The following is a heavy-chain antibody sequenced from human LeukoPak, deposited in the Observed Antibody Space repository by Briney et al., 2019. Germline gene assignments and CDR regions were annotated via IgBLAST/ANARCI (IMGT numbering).Heavy chain of an antibody. J-gene: IGHJ4*02. CDR2: IYYSGST. Sequence: PSETLSLTCTVSGGSISSSSYYWGWIRQPPGRGLEWIGSIYYSGSTYYNPSLKSRVTISVDTSKNQFSLKLSSVTAADTAVYYCARVNNYGGNPFDYWGQGTLVTVSS. CDR3: ARVNNYGGNPFDY. V-gene: IGHV4-39*07. D-gene: IGHD4-23*01. CDR1: GGSISSSSYY.